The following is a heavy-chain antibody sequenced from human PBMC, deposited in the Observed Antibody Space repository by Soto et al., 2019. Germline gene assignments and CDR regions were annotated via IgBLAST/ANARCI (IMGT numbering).Heavy chain of an antibody. D-gene: IGHD3-3*01. CDR3: ARGRALRFLEWFHWFDP. J-gene: IGHJ5*02. V-gene: IGHV4-34*01. CDR1: GVSFSGYY. Sequence: SETLSLTCAVYGVSFSGYYWSWIRQPPGKGLEWIGEINHSGSTNYNPSLKSRVTISVDTSKNQFSLRLSSVTAADTTVYYCARGRALRFLEWFHWFDPWGQGTLVTVSS. CDR2: INHSGST.